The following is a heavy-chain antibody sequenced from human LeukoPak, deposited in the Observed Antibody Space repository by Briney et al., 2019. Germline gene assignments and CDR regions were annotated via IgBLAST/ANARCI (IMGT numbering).Heavy chain of an antibody. D-gene: IGHD3-10*01. Sequence: PSETLSLTCTVSGDSIRRSAYYWGWIRQPPGKGLEWIGTIYYSGSTYYNPSLKSRVTISVDTSKNQFSLKLTSVDAADTAIYYCARRGGTIVRGLITKPFDSWGQGTLVTVSS. V-gene: IGHV4-39*01. CDR2: IYYSGST. CDR3: ARRGGTIVRGLITKPFDS. CDR1: GDSIRRSAYY. J-gene: IGHJ4*02.